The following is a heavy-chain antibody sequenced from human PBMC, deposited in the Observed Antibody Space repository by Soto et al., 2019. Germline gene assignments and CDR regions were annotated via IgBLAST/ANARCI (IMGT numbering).Heavy chain of an antibody. CDR3: ARGGRWLFDY. CDR1: GGSISTDNW. V-gene: IGHV4-4*02. Sequence: QVQLQESGPGLVKPSGTLSLTCAVSGGSISTDNWWSWVRQPPGKGLEWVGEIYHSGSTNYNPSLKSRLTISIDKSKDQFSLDVRSVTAADTAVEYCARGGRWLFDYWGQGTLVTVSS. CDR2: IYHSGST. D-gene: IGHD5-12*01. J-gene: IGHJ4*02.